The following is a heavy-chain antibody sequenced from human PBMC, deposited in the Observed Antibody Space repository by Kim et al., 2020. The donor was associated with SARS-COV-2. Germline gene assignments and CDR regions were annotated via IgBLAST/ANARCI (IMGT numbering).Heavy chain of an antibody. CDR3: AARYGSGSYYNSLNYYYGMDV. J-gene: IGHJ6*02. CDR2: IIPIFGTA. Sequence: SVKVSCKASGGTFSSYAISWVRQAPGQGLEWMGGIIPIFGTANYAQKFQGRVTITADESTSTAYMELSSLRSEDTAVYYCAARYGSGSYYNSLNYYYGMDVWGQGTTVTVSS. V-gene: IGHV1-69*13. CDR1: GGTFSSYA. D-gene: IGHD3-10*01.